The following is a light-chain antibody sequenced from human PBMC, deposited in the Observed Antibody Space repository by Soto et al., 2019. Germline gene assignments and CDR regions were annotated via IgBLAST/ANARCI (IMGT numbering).Light chain of an antibody. V-gene: IGKV4-1*01. J-gene: IGKJ5*01. CDR2: WAS. Sequence: DIVLTQSPDSLAVSLGERATINCRSSQSIFFSSNNKNYLAWYQQKPGQAPKLLIYWASTRESGVPDRFSGSESGTDFTLTISSLQAEDVAVYSCQQSYISPQTFGQGTRLEIK. CDR3: QQSYISPQT. CDR1: QSIFFSSNNKNY.